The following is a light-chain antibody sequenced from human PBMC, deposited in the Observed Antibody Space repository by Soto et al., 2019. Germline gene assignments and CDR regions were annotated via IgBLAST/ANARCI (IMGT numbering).Light chain of an antibody. CDR2: DNN. Sequence: QSVLTQPPSVSAAPGRKVTISCSGSSSNIGNNYVSWYQQLPGTAPKLLIYDNNNRPSGIPDRFSGSKSGTSATLGITGLQTGDEADYYCGTWDSSLSAGVFGGGTKVTVL. CDR3: GTWDSSLSAGV. J-gene: IGLJ2*01. CDR1: SSNIGNNY. V-gene: IGLV1-51*01.